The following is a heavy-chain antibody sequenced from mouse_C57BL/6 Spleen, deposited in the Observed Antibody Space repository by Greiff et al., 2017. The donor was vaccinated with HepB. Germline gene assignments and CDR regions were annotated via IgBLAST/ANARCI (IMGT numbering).Heavy chain of an antibody. CDR1: GYTFTTYP. CDR3: ARRSYRLYAMGY. CDR2: FHPYNDDT. J-gene: IGHJ4*01. Sequence: QVHVKQSGAELVKPGASVKMSCKASGYTFTTYPIEWMKQSHGTSLEWIGNFHPYNDDTKYNEKFKGKATLTVEKSSSTVYLELSRLTSDDSAVYYCARRSYRLYAMGYWGQGTSVTVSS. V-gene: IGHV1-47*01. D-gene: IGHD1-1*01.